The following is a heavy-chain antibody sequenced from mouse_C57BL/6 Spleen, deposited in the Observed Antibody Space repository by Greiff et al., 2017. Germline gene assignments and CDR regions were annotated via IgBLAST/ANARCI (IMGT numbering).Heavy chain of an antibody. V-gene: IGHV1-80*01. J-gene: IGHJ4*01. CDR2: IYPGDGDT. CDR1: GYAFSSYW. CDR3: ARSDGNYDYAMDY. Sequence: LVESGAELVKPGASVKISCKASGYAFSSYWMNWVKQRPGKGLEWIGQIYPGDGDTNYNGKFKGKATLTADKSSSTAYMQLSSLTSEDSAVYFCARSDGNYDYAMDYWGQGTSVTVSS. D-gene: IGHD2-1*01.